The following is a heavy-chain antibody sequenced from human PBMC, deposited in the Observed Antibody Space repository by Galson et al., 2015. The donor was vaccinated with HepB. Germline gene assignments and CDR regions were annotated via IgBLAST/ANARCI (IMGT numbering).Heavy chain of an antibody. Sequence: SCKASGYTFTSYAMHWVRQAPGQRLEWMGWINPGNGNTKYSQKFQGGVTINRDTSASTAYMELSSLRSEDTAVYYCARLVGATTDLYCYYGMDVWGQGTTVAVSS. D-gene: IGHD1-26*01. J-gene: IGHJ6*02. CDR2: INPGNGNT. CDR1: GYTFTSYA. V-gene: IGHV1-3*01. CDR3: ARLVGATTDLYCYYGMDV.